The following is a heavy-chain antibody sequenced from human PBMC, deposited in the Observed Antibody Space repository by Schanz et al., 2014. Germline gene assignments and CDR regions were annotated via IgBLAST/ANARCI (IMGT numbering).Heavy chain of an antibody. CDR3: ARDSRPNYDFLTAYYSIDY. J-gene: IGHJ4*02. Sequence: EVQLVESGGGLVKPGGSLRLSCEASEFTFSSYKMNWVRQAPGKGLEWVSSISSSGSYIHYADSVKCRFTISRDNAKNTLYLQMNSLRAEDTAVYYCARDSRPNYDFLTAYYSIDYWGQGTLVTVSS. D-gene: IGHD3-9*01. CDR2: ISSSGSYI. V-gene: IGHV3-21*01. CDR1: EFTFSSYK.